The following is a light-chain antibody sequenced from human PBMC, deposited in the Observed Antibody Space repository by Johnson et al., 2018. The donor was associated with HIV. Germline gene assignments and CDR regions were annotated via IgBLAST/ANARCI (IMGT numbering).Light chain of an antibody. Sequence: QSVLTQPPSVSAAPGQKVTISCSGNNSNIGNNYVSWYQQLPGTVAKLLIYDNNKRPSGIPDRFSGSKSGTSATLGITGLQTGDEADYYCGTWDSSLSVYVFGTGTKVTVL. J-gene: IGLJ1*01. CDR3: GTWDSSLSVYV. V-gene: IGLV1-51*01. CDR1: NSNIGNNY. CDR2: DNN.